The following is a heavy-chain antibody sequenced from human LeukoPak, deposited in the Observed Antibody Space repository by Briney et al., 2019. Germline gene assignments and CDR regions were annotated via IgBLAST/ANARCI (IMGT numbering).Heavy chain of an antibody. J-gene: IGHJ6*02. V-gene: IGHV3-9*01. Sequence: PGGSLRLSCAASGFTFSSYAMHWVRQAPGEGLEWVSGISWNSGSIGYADSVKGRFTISRDNAKNSLYLQMNSLRAEDTALYYCAKESFLGYCSGGSCSGMDVWGQGTTVTVSS. CDR1: GFTFSSYA. CDR2: ISWNSGSI. D-gene: IGHD2-15*01. CDR3: AKESFLGYCSGGSCSGMDV.